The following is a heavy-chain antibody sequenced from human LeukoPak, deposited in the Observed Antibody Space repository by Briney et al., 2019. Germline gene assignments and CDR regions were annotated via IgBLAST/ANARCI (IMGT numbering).Heavy chain of an antibody. J-gene: IGHJ4*02. Sequence: SETLSLTCTVSGGSIRSYYWSWIRQPPGKGLEWIGYIYYSGSTNYNPSLKSRVTISVDTSKNQFSLKLSSVTAADTAVYYCARLLYDSSGKPDHIDYWGQGTLVTVSS. D-gene: IGHD3-22*01. V-gene: IGHV4-59*08. CDR2: IYYSGST. CDR3: ARLLYDSSGKPDHIDY. CDR1: GGSIRSYY.